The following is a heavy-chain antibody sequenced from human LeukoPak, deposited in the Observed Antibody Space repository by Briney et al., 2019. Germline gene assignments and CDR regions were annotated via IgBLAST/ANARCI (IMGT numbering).Heavy chain of an antibody. D-gene: IGHD2-2*01. CDR2: IYYSGST. V-gene: IGHV4-59*01. J-gene: IGHJ6*03. CDR1: GGSISSYY. CDR3: ARGHCSSTSCRYYYYYYYMDV. Sequence: PSETLSLTCTVSGGSISSYYWSWIRQPPGKGLEWIGYIYYSGSTNYNPSLKSRDTISVDTSKNQFSLKLSSVTAADTAVYYCARGHCSSTSCRYYYYYYYMDVWGKGTTVTVSS.